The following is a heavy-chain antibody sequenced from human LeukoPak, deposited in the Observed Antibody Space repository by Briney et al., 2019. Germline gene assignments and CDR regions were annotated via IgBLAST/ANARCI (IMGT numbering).Heavy chain of an antibody. CDR1: GYTFTGYY. D-gene: IGHD3-3*01. Sequence: ASVKVSCKASGYTFTGYYMHWVRQAPGQGLEWMGRINPNSGGTNYAQKFHGRVTMTRDTSISTAYMELSRLRSDDTAVYYCASLFWSGYLNWFDPWGQGTLVTVSS. CDR2: INPNSGGT. J-gene: IGHJ5*02. CDR3: ASLFWSGYLNWFDP. V-gene: IGHV1-2*06.